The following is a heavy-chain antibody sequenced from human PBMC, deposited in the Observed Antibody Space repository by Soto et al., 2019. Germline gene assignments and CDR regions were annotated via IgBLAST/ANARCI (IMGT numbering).Heavy chain of an antibody. Sequence: ASVKVSCKASGYTFTSYAMHWVRQAPGQRLEWMGWINAGNGNTKYSQKFQGRVTITRDTSASTAYMELSSLRSEDTAVYYCARYWYHCSRGSCYSLSPSFDYWGQGTLVTVSS. V-gene: IGHV1-3*01. J-gene: IGHJ4*02. D-gene: IGHD2-15*01. CDR2: INAGNGNT. CDR3: ARYWYHCSRGSCYSLSPSFDY. CDR1: GYTFTSYA.